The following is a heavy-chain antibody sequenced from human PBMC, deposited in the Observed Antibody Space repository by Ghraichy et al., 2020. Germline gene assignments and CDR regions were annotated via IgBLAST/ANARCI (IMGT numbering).Heavy chain of an antibody. J-gene: IGHJ6*02. CDR2: ISDSGGST. CDR1: GFTFSSYA. Sequence: GESLNISCAASGFTFSSYAMSWVRQAPGKGLEWVSAISDSGGSTYYADSVKGRFTISRDNFKNTLHLQMNSLRAEDTAIYYCAKDRTPYRVYGMDVWGQGTTVTVSS. CDR3: AKDRTPYRVYGMDV. D-gene: IGHD2-15*01. V-gene: IGHV3-23*01.